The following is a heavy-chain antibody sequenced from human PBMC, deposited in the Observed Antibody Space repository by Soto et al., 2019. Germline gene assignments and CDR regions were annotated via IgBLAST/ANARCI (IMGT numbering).Heavy chain of an antibody. J-gene: IGHJ6*02. D-gene: IGHD4-4*01. CDR1: GFIFSDYE. CDR2: ISSGGKTR. Sequence: LTLSCAASGFIFSDYEMIWVRQAPGKGLEWVSYISSGGKTRYYADSVKGRFSVSRDNAENTLFLQMNSLRGEDTAVYYCARDKGYSLNYYYGMDVWGQGTMVTVSS. CDR3: ARDKGYSLNYYYGMDV. V-gene: IGHV3-48*03.